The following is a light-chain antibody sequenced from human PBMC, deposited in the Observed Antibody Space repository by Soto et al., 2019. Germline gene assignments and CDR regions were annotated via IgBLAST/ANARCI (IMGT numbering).Light chain of an antibody. CDR2: RSN. J-gene: IGLJ1*01. Sequence: QSVLTQPPSASGTPGQRVTISCSGSSSNIGGNYVYWYQQFPGTAPKLLIFRSNQRPSGVPDRFSGSKSGTSASLAIGGLRSEDEAEYYCAAWDDSLSGLYVFGSGTKLTVL. V-gene: IGLV1-47*01. CDR1: SSNIGGNY. CDR3: AAWDDSLSGLYV.